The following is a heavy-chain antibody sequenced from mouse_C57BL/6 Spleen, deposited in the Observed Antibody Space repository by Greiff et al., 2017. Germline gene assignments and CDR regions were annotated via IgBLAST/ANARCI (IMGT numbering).Heavy chain of an antibody. Sequence: QVQLQQSGAELVKPGASVKLSCKASGYTFTSYWMHWVKQRPGQGLEWIGMIHPNSGSTNYNEKFKSKATLTVDKSSSTAYMQLSSLTSEDSAVYYCARDSSGYSDYWGQGTTLTVSS. D-gene: IGHD3-2*02. V-gene: IGHV1-64*01. CDR3: ARDSSGYSDY. J-gene: IGHJ2*01. CDR1: GYTFTSYW. CDR2: IHPNSGST.